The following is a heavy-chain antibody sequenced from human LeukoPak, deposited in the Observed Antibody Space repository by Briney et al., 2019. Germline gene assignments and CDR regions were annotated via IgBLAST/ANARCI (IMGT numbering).Heavy chain of an antibody. V-gene: IGHV3-64*01. CDR2: ISSNGGST. J-gene: IGHJ4*02. CDR1: GFTFSSYA. CDR3: LYSGYDSGFDY. D-gene: IGHD5-12*01. Sequence: PGGSLRLSCAASGFTFSSYAMHWVRQAPGKGLEYVSAISSNGGSTYYANSVKGRFTISRDNSKNTLYLQMGSLRAEDMAVYYCLYSGYDSGFDYWGQGTLVTVSS.